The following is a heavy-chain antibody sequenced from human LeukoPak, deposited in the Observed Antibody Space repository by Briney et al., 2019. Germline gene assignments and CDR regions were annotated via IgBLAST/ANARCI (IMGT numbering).Heavy chain of an antibody. V-gene: IGHV4-34*01. CDR1: GGYLSGYY. J-gene: IGHJ6*03. CDR3: VVGRLWSGETRYYYYYMEV. CDR2: INHSGST. D-gene: IGHD3-10*01. Sequence: PSETLSLTCAVYGGYLSGYYWSWIRQPPGKGLEWIGEINHSGSTNYNPSLRSRVTISVDTSKNQFSLKLSSVTAGDTAVYYCVVGRLWSGETRYYYYYMEVWGKGTTVTVSS.